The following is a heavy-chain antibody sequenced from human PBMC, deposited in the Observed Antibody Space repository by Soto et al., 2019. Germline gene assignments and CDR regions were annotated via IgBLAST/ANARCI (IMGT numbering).Heavy chain of an antibody. Sequence: GGSLRLSCAASGFTFSSYAMSWVRQAPGKGLEWVSAISGSGSSTYYADPVKGRFTISRDNSKNTLYLQMNSLRAEDTAVYYCAKDRQQLAKYYYYYGMDVWGQGTTVTVSS. V-gene: IGHV3-23*01. CDR2: ISGSGSST. CDR3: AKDRQQLAKYYYYYGMDV. D-gene: IGHD6-13*01. J-gene: IGHJ6*02. CDR1: GFTFSSYA.